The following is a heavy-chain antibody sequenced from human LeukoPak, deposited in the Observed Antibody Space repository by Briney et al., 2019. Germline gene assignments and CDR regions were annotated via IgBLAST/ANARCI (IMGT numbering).Heavy chain of an antibody. D-gene: IGHD3-16*01. J-gene: IGHJ4*02. CDR3: ARTRITPGVQGLQMRHFDS. V-gene: IGHV3-13*01. Sequence: GGSLRLSCAASGFTFSRSDMHWVRQVTGKGLEWVSGIGTSGDTFYPDSVKGRFTISRDNGKNSLHLQMSSLRVGDTAVYYCARTRITPGVQGLQMRHFDSWGQGTLVTVSS. CDR1: GFTFSRSD. CDR2: IGTSGDT.